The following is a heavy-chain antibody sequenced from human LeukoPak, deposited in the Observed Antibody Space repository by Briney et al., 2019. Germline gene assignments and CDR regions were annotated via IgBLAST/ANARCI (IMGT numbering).Heavy chain of an antibody. V-gene: IGHV3-66*01. CDR1: GFTVSSNY. CDR3: ARALPIVGATHFDY. CDR2: IYSGGST. D-gene: IGHD1-26*01. Sequence: GGSLRLSCAASGFTVSSNYMSRVRQAPGKGLEWVSVIYSGGSTYYADSVKGRFTISRDNSKNTLYLQMNSLRAEDTAVYYCARALPIVGATHFDYWGQGTLVTVSS. J-gene: IGHJ4*02.